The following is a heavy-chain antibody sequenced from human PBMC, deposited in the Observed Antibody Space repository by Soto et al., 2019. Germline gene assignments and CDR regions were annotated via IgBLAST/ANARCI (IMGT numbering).Heavy chain of an antibody. CDR2: MNPNSADT. V-gene: IGHV1-8*01. CDR3: ARGGILDPHMDV. CDR1: GYSFTSYD. J-gene: IGHJ6*04. Sequence: QVQLVQSGAEVKKPGASVKVSCKASGYSFTSYDMNWVRQVPGQGPEWMGWMNPNSADTGYAQKFQGRVTMSRDMSTRTMYMELSGLTSEDTAVYYWARGGILDPHMDVWGRGTTVTVSS.